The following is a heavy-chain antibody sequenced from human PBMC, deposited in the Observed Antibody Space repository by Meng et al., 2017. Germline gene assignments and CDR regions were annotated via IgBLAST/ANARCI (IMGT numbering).Heavy chain of an antibody. CDR2: INPNSGGT. CDR3: ARVGYCSGGSCYSESPHNWFDP. Sequence: ASVKVSCKASGYTFTGYYMHWVRQAPGQGLERMGWINPNSGGTNYAQKLQGRVTMTRDTSISTAYMELSRLRSNDTAVYYCARVGYCSGGSCYSESPHNWFDPWGQGTLVTVSS. CDR1: GYTFTGYY. J-gene: IGHJ5*02. V-gene: IGHV1-2*02. D-gene: IGHD2-15*01.